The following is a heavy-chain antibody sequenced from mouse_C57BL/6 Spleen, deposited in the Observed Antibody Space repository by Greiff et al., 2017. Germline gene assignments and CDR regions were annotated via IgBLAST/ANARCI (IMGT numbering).Heavy chain of an antibody. CDR1: GYTFTSYW. CDR3: ARATPLLLRYFDV. Sequence: VQLQQSGAELVRPGSSVKLSCKASGYTFTSYWMHWVKQRPIQGLEWIGNIDPSDSETHYNQKFKDKATLTVDKSSSTAYMQLSSLTSEDSAVYYCARATPLLLRYFDVWGTGTTVTVSA. V-gene: IGHV1-52*01. J-gene: IGHJ1*03. D-gene: IGHD1-1*01. CDR2: IDPSDSET.